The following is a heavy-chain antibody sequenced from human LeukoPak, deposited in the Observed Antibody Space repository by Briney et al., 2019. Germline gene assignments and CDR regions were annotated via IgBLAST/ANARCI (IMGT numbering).Heavy chain of an antibody. J-gene: IGHJ4*02. V-gene: IGHV4-39*07. CDR2: VFYNGAT. Sequence: SETLSLTCIVSGGSISSSIYYWAWVRQPPGKGLEWIGTVFYNGATQYSPSLRSRVTISIDTSKNQFSLKLSSVTAADTAVYYCARIGKDGYNHPYYFDYWGQGTLVTVSS. D-gene: IGHD5-24*01. CDR3: ARIGKDGYNHPYYFDY. CDR1: GGSISSSIYY.